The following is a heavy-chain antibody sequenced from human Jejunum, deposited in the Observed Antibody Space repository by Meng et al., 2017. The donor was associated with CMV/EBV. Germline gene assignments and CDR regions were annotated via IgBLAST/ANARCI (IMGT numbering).Heavy chain of an antibody. CDR1: GFTLSKNG. Sequence: GFTLSKNGMDWVRQAPGKGLVWVSRINVDGTTTTYADSVKGRFTISRDNAKNTLYLQMNSLRAEDTAVYYCARDRSYYTTGPHFDFWGQGSLVTVSS. V-gene: IGHV3-74*01. J-gene: IGHJ4*02. CDR2: INVDGTTT. D-gene: IGHD2-2*02. CDR3: ARDRSYYTTGPHFDF.